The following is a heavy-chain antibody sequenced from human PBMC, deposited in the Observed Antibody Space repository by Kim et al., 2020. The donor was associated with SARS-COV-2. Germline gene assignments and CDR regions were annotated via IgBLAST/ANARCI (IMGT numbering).Heavy chain of an antibody. J-gene: IGHJ6*02. CDR2: ISSSSSYI. CDR1: GFTFSSYS. Sequence: GGSLRLSCAASGFTFSSYSMNWVRQAPGKGLEWVSSISSSSSYIYYADSVKGRFTISRDNAKNSLYLQMNSLRAEDTAVYYCARDVGSSGWPYYYYYYGMDVWGQGTTVTVSS. D-gene: IGHD6-19*01. CDR3: ARDVGSSGWPYYYYYYGMDV. V-gene: IGHV3-21*01.